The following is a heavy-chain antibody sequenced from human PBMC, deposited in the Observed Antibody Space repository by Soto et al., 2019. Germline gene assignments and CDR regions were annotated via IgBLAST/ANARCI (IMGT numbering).Heavy chain of an antibody. V-gene: IGHV1-2*02. CDR2: INANSGGT. J-gene: IGHJ6*01. D-gene: IGHD3-22*01. CDR1: GYTFTDYY. Sequence: ASVKVSCKASGYTFTDYYLHWVRQAPGQGLEWMGWINANSGGTNFAQKFQGRVTMTRDTSIDTAYMDLNRLRSDDTAVYFCARSPMTSESGINVWGQGTTVTVS. CDR3: ARSPMTSESGINV.